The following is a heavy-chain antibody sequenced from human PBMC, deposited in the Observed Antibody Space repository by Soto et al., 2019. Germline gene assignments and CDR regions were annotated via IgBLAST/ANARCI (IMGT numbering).Heavy chain of an antibody. V-gene: IGHV1-3*01. CDR3: ARDFSGSAYFDY. D-gene: IGHD6-19*01. J-gene: IGHJ4*02. Sequence: ASMKVSCKASGYTFTSYAMHWVRQAPGQRLEWMGWINAGNGNTKYSQKFQGRVTITRDTSASTAYMELSSLRSEDTAVYYCARDFSGSAYFDYWGQGTLVTVSS. CDR2: INAGNGNT. CDR1: GYTFTSYA.